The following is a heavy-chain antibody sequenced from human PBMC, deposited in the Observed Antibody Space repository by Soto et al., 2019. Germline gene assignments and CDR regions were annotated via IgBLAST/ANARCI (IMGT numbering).Heavy chain of an antibody. D-gene: IGHD1-1*01. J-gene: IGHJ6*01. CDR1: GGSINSVNW. Sequence: QVQPQESGPGLVKPSDTLSLTCAVSGGSINSVNWWSWVRQSPGKGLEWIGEMHPGGSINYNPSLQSRVTVSLDKYRNQFSLRMSSVTAADTAVYFCARHGHNIYGFDVWGRGTTVTVSS. CDR3: ARHGHNIYGFDV. V-gene: IGHV4-4*02. CDR2: MHPGGSI.